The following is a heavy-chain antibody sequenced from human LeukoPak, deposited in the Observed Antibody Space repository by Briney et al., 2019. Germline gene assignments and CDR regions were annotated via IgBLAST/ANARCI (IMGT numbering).Heavy chain of an antibody. CDR3: ARGGTELVIPTL. V-gene: IGHV3-7*01. D-gene: IGHD3-22*01. Sequence: PGGSLRLSCAASGFTFSSYWMSWVRQAPGKGLEWVANIKQGGSEEYYVDSVKGRFTISRDNAKNSLSLQMNSLRAEDTAMYYCARGGTELVIPTLWGQGTLVTVSS. CDR1: GFTFSSYW. CDR2: IKQGGSEE. J-gene: IGHJ4*02.